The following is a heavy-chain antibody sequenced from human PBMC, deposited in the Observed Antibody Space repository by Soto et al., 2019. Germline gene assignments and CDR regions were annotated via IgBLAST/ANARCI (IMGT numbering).Heavy chain of an antibody. D-gene: IGHD4-17*01. J-gene: IGHJ6*02. Sequence: SVKVSCKASGGTFSNYALSWVRQAPGQGLEWMGGIMPMFGRADYAPKFQGRVTITADESTSTAHMDLNSLRAEDTAVYYCANPGATVVTLQYGMDVWGQGTTVTVSS. CDR2: IMPMFGRA. V-gene: IGHV1-69*13. CDR3: ANPGATVVTLQYGMDV. CDR1: GGTFSNYA.